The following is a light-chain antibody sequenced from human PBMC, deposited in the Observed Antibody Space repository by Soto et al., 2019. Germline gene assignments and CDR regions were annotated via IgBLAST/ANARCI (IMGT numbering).Light chain of an antibody. CDR1: QDIKNY. J-gene: IGKJ4*01. Sequence: DIQMTQSPSSLSASVGDRVTITCQASQDIKNYLNWYQQKSGKAPKLLIYDASDLETGVPSRFSGSGSGTDFTFIINSLQPEDSATYYCQQYDNLPLTFGGGTKVEIK. V-gene: IGKV1-33*01. CDR3: QQYDNLPLT. CDR2: DAS.